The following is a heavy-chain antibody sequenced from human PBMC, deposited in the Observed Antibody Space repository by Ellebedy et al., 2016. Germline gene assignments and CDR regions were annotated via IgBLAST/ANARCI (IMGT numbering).Heavy chain of an antibody. J-gene: IGHJ5*02. CDR1: GFTFSDYY. V-gene: IGHV3-11*01. CDR3: ARSEGAAGTVPFDP. Sequence: GGSLRLXXAASGFTFSDYYMSWIRQAPGKGLEWVSYISSSGSTIYYADSVKGRFTISRDNAKNSLYLQMNSLRAEDTAVYYCARSEGAAGTVPFDPWGQGTLVTVSS. CDR2: ISSSGSTI. D-gene: IGHD1-1*01.